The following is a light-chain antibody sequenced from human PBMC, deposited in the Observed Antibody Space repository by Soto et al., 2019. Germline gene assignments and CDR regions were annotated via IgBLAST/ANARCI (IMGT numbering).Light chain of an antibody. CDR1: QSVSTSY. CDR2: GAS. CDR3: QQYGSSSYT. Sequence: EIVLTQSPGTLSLSPGERATLSCRASQSVSTSYLAWYQQKPGQAPRLLIYGASSRATGIPDRFSGTGSGTAFTLTTSRLEPEDFAVYYCQQYGSSSYTFGQGTKLEI. J-gene: IGKJ2*01. V-gene: IGKV3-20*01.